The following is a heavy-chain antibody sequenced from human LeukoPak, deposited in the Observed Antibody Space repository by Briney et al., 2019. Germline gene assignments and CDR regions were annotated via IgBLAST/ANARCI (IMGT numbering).Heavy chain of an antibody. CDR1: GGSISTSTW. CDR2: IFYSGST. CDR3: ASGGLVSRYLDH. V-gene: IGHV4-4*02. J-gene: IGHJ4*02. D-gene: IGHD3-9*01. Sequence: SETLSLTCAVSGGSISTSTWWTWVRQPPGKGLEWIGEIFYSGSTNSNPSLKSRLTMSVDESKHEFSLKLTSVTAADTAVYYCASGGLVSRYLDHWGQGTLVTVSS.